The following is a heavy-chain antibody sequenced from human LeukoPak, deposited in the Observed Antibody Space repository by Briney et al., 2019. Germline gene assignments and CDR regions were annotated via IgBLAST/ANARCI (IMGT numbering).Heavy chain of an antibody. CDR1: GGSISTSSYY. Sequence: PSETLSLTCTVSGGSISTSSYYWGWIRQPPGKGLEWIGSLYHTGSTYYNPSLKSRVGISVDTSKNQFSLKLNSVTAADTAVYYCARQADFALVEMATIMFDYWGQGTLVTVSS. J-gene: IGHJ4*02. CDR3: ARQADFALVEMATIMFDY. V-gene: IGHV4-39*01. CDR2: LYHTGST. D-gene: IGHD5-24*01.